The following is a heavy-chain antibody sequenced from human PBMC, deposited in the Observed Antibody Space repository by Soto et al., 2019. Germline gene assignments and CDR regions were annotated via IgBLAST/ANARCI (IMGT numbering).Heavy chain of an antibody. CDR2: IYYSGST. Sequence: QVQLQESGPGLVKPSQTLSLTCTVSGGSISSGDYYWSWIRQPPGKGLEWIGYIYYSGSTYYNPSLKSRVTISVDTSKNQFSLKLSSVTAADTAVYYCARGKYYYDSSGYRLLNAFDIWGQGTMVTVSS. J-gene: IGHJ3*02. D-gene: IGHD3-22*01. CDR3: ARGKYYYDSSGYRLLNAFDI. V-gene: IGHV4-30-4*01. CDR1: GGSISSGDYY.